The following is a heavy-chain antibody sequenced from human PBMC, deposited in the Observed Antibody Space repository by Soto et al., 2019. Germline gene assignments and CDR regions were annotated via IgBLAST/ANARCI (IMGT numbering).Heavy chain of an antibody. CDR3: ARGNVDTAMAHYYYYYMDV. V-gene: IGHV3-33*01. Sequence: GGSLRLSCAASGFTFSSYGMHWVRQAPGKGLEWVAVIWYDGSNKYYADSVKGRFTISRDNSKNTLYLQMNSLRAEDMAVYYCARGNVDTAMAHYYYYYMDVWGKGTTVTVSS. CDR2: IWYDGSNK. D-gene: IGHD5-18*01. CDR1: GFTFSSYG. J-gene: IGHJ6*03.